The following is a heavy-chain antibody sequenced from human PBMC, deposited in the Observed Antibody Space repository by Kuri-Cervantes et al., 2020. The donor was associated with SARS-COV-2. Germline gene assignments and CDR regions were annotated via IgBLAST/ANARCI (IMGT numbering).Heavy chain of an antibody. D-gene: IGHD3-16*02. V-gene: IGHV1-69*13. CDR1: GGTFSSYA. J-gene: IGHJ4*02. CDR3: ARGVEYYDYVWGSYRSWYFDY. Sequence: SVKVSCKASGGTFSSYAVSWVRQAPGQGLEWMGGIIPTFGTANYAQKFQGRVTITADESTSTAYMELSSLRSEDTAVYYCARGVEYYDYVWGSYRSWYFDYWGQGTLVTVSS. CDR2: IIPTFGTA.